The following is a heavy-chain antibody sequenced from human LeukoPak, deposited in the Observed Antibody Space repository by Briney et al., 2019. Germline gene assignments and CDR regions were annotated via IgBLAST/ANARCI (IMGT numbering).Heavy chain of an antibody. Sequence: PSETLSLTCTVSGGSISSYYWSWIRQPPGKGLEWIGYIYYSGSTNYNPSLKSRVTISVDTSKNQFSLKLSSVTAADTAVHYCARVRDGGAFDIWGQGTMVTVSS. J-gene: IGHJ3*02. CDR1: GGSISSYY. V-gene: IGHV4-59*01. CDR3: ARVRDGGAFDI. CDR2: IYYSGST.